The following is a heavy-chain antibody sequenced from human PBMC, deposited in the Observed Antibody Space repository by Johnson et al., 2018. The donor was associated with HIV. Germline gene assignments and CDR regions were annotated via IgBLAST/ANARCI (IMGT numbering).Heavy chain of an antibody. CDR3: AREDPPITMVRGVIRHDAFDI. J-gene: IGHJ3*02. CDR1: GFTFSSYW. CDR2: INWNGGST. D-gene: IGHD3-10*01. Sequence: LVESGGGLAQPGGSLRLSCAASGFTFSSYWMSWVRQAPGQGLEWVSGINWNGGSTYYANSVKGRFTISRDNSKNTLYLQMNSLRAEDTAVYYCAREDPPITMVRGVIRHDAFDIWGQGTMVTVSS. V-gene: IGHV3-66*01.